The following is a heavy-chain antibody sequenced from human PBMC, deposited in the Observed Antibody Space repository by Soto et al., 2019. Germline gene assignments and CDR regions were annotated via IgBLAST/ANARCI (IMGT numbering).Heavy chain of an antibody. V-gene: IGHV4-59*01. CDR1: GDSISVYY. D-gene: IGHD3-9*01. Sequence: SETLSLTCTVSGDSISVYYWSWIRRPPGKGLEWIGYIYYSGSTTYNPSLKSRVTIPVDTSKNQFSLKLTSVTAADTAVYYCARENHWESETGYYFDYWGQGALVTVSS. CDR2: IYYSGST. CDR3: ARENHWESETGYYFDY. J-gene: IGHJ4*02.